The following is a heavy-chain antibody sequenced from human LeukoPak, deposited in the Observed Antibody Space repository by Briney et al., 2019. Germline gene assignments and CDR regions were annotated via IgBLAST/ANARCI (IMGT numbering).Heavy chain of an antibody. V-gene: IGHV1-2*02. J-gene: IGHJ6*02. CDR3: ARARGYSYYYYYGMDV. Sequence: ASVKVSCKASGYTFTSYGISWVRQAPGQGLEWMGWINPNSGGTNYAQKFQGRVTMTRDTSISTAYMELSRLRSDDTAVYYCARARGYSYYYYYGMDVWGQGTTVTVSS. CDR2: INPNSGGT. D-gene: IGHD5-18*01. CDR1: GYTFTSYG.